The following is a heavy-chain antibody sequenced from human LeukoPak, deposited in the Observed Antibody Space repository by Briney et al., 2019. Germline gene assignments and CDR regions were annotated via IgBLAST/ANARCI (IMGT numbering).Heavy chain of an antibody. V-gene: IGHV1-18*01. CDR3: ARDLEEYSSGWLDY. J-gene: IGHJ4*02. CDR1: GGTFSSYA. D-gene: IGHD6-19*01. CDR2: ISAYNGNT. Sequence: ASVKVSCKASGGTFSSYAISWVRQAPGQGLEWMGWISAYNGNTNYAQKLQGRVTMTTDTSTSTAYMELRSLRSDDTAVYYCARDLEEYSSGWLDYWGQGTLVTVSS.